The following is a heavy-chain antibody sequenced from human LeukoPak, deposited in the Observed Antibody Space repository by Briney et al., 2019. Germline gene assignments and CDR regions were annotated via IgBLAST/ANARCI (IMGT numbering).Heavy chain of an antibody. D-gene: IGHD3-16*02. CDR2: ISSSGSTI. CDR1: GFTFSSYE. V-gene: IGHV3-48*03. CDR3: ARDLNDYVWGSYRYTLYYGMDV. Sequence: SGGSLRLSCAASGFTFSSYEMNWVRQAPGKGLEWVSYISSSGSTIYYADSVKGRFTISRDNAKNSLYLQMNSLRAEDTAVYYCARDLNDYVWGSYRYTLYYGMDVWGKGTTVTVPS. J-gene: IGHJ6*04.